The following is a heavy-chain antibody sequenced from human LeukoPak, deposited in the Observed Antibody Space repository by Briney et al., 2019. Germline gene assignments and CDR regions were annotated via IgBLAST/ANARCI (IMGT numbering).Heavy chain of an antibody. D-gene: IGHD1-26*01. J-gene: IGHJ4*02. CDR2: ISYDGSNK. CDR3: ARDGDSGSPGRFDY. V-gene: IGHV3-30*03. CDR1: GFTFSSYG. Sequence: GGSLRLSCAASGFTFSSYGMHWVRQAPGKGLEWVAVISYDGSNKYYADSVKGRFTISRDNAKNSLYLQMNSLRAEDTAVYYCARDGDSGSPGRFDYWGQGTLVTVSS.